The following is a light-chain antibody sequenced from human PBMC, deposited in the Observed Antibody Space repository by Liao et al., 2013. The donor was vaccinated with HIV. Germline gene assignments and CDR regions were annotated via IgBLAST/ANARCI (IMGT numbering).Light chain of an antibody. CDR1: NVGNKN. Sequence: SYVLPQPPSVSVAPGKTARITCGGNNVGNKNVHWYQQRPGQAPVLVIYRDNNRPSGIPERFSGSVSGSSATLTISRVQAGDEADYYCQVWDSSTVVFGGGTNLIVL. CDR2: RDN. J-gene: IGLJ2*01. V-gene: IGLV3-9*01. CDR3: QVWDSSTVV.